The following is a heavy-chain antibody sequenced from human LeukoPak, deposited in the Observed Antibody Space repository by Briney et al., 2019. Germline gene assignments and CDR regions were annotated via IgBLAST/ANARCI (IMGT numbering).Heavy chain of an antibody. V-gene: IGHV4-59*01. Sequence: SETLSLTCTVPGGSISSYYWSWIRQPPGKGLEWIGYIYYSGSTNYNPSLKSRVTISVDTSKNQFSLKLSSVTAADTAVHYCARVRAGLVDYWGQGTLVTVSS. D-gene: IGHD6-13*01. CDR1: GGSISSYY. J-gene: IGHJ4*02. CDR2: IYYSGST. CDR3: ARVRAGLVDY.